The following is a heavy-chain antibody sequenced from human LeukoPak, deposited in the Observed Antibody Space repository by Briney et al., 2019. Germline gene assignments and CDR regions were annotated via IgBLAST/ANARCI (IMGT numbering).Heavy chain of an antibody. V-gene: IGHV1-2*02. CDR2: INPHSGGT. D-gene: IGHD3-9*01. Sequence: GASVKVSCKASGYTFTGYYIHWVRQAPGQGLEWMGWINPHSGGTNYAQKFQGGVTMTRDTSISTAYLQWSSLKASDTAMYYCARLRGGYDILTGYFDYWGQGTLVTVSS. CDR1: GYTFTGYY. J-gene: IGHJ4*02. CDR3: ARLRGGYDILTGYFDY.